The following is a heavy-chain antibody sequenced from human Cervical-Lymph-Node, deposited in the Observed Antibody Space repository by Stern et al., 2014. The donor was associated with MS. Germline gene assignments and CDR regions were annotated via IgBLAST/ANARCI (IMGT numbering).Heavy chain of an antibody. D-gene: IGHD4-23*01. V-gene: IGHV3-11*01. Sequence: VQLEESGGGLVKPGGSLRLSCAASGFTFSDYYMIWIRQTPGKGLEWISSIRNSGTTIFYADSVKGRFTISRDNANNSLYLHMNSLRGEDTAVYYCAREGNGGDYVGEQWFDPWGQGTLVTVSS. CDR1: GFTFSDYY. CDR3: AREGNGGDYVGEQWFDP. J-gene: IGHJ5*02. CDR2: IRNSGTTI.